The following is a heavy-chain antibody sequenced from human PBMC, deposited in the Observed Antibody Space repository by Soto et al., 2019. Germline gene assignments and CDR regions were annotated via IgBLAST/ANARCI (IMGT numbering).Heavy chain of an antibody. D-gene: IGHD1-1*01. CDR3: ARATAGGSYYYYYMDV. V-gene: IGHV1-18*01. Sequence: ASVKVSCKASGYTFTSYVISWVRQAPGQGLEWMGWISAYNGNTNYAQKLQGRVTMTTDTSTSTAYMELRSLRSDDTAVYYCARATAGGSYYYYYMDVWGKGTTVTVSS. CDR1: GYTFTSYV. J-gene: IGHJ6*03. CDR2: ISAYNGNT.